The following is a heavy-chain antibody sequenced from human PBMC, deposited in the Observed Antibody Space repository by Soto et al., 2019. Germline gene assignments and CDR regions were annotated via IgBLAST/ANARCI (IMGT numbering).Heavy chain of an antibody. Sequence: ESGGGLVQPGGSLKLSCAASGFTFNNYWMSWVRQAPGKGLEWVANIKPDGSEKYYVDSVKGRFTISRDNAQNSLYLQMNSLRAEDTAVYYCATTQRGLDYWGQGTLVTVSS. CDR1: GFTFNNYW. CDR3: ATTQRGLDY. J-gene: IGHJ4*02. D-gene: IGHD5-12*01. V-gene: IGHV3-7*05. CDR2: IKPDGSEK.